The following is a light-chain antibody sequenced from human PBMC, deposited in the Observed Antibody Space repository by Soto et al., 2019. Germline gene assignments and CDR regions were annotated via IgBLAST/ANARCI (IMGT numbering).Light chain of an antibody. Sequence: DVVMTQSPLSLPVTLGQPASISCRSSQSLAYSDGNTYLNWFQQRPGQSPRRLIYQVSKRDSGVPDRFRGSGSGTDFTLKISRVEAEDVGVYYCMQGTHWPPYTFGQGTKLEIK. J-gene: IGKJ2*01. CDR3: MQGTHWPPYT. CDR2: QVS. CDR1: QSLAYSDGNTY. V-gene: IGKV2-30*01.